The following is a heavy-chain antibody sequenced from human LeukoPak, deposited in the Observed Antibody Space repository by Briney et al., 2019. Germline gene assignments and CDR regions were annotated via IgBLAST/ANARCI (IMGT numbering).Heavy chain of an antibody. D-gene: IGHD2-15*01. V-gene: IGHV4-59*01. J-gene: IGHJ4*02. Sequence: SETLSLTCTVFGGSISSYYWNWIRQPPGKGLEWIGYIYYSGNTNYNPSLKSRVTISIDTSKNQFSLKLSSVTAADTAVYYCARKLPGVHFDYWGQGTLVTVSS. CDR2: IYYSGNT. CDR3: ARKLPGVHFDY. CDR1: GGSISSYY.